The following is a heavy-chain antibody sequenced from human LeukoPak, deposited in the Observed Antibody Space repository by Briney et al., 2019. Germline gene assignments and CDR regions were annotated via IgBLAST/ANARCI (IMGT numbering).Heavy chain of an antibody. CDR3: ARGRVIVVVPAARYSWFDP. CDR1: GGSFRGYY. Sequence: SETLSLTCAVYGGSFRGYYWSWLRQPPGKGLEWLGEINHSGSTNYNPSLKSRVTISVDTSKNQFSLKLSSVTAADTAVYYCARGRVIVVVPAARYSWFDPWGQGTLVTVSS. V-gene: IGHV4-34*01. D-gene: IGHD2-2*01. J-gene: IGHJ5*02. CDR2: INHSGST.